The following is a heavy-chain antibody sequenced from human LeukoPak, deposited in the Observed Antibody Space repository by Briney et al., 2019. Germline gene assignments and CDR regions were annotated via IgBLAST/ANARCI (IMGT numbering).Heavy chain of an antibody. V-gene: IGHV1-8*01. J-gene: IGHJ6*02. CDR3: AGMRFFNSRDYYYYGMDV. D-gene: IGHD2-21*01. CDR1: GYTFTSYD. Sequence: ASVKVSCKASGYTFTSYDINWVRQATGQGLEWMGWMNPNSGNTGYAQKFQGRVTMTRNTSISTAYMELSSLRSEDTAVYYCAGMRFFNSRDYYYYGMDVWGQGTTVTVSS. CDR2: MNPNSGNT.